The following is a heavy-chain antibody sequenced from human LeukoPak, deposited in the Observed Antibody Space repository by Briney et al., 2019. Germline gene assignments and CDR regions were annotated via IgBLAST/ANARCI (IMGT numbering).Heavy chain of an antibody. CDR2: IIPIFGTA. V-gene: IGHV1-69*01. Sequence: ASVTVSCTASGGTFSSYAISWVRQAPGQGLEWMGGIIPIFGTANYAQKFQGRVTITADESTSTAYMELSSLRSEDTAVYYCARAEEQWLAIDYYYYGMDVWGQGTTVTVSS. D-gene: IGHD6-19*01. J-gene: IGHJ6*02. CDR3: ARAEEQWLAIDYYYYGMDV. CDR1: GGTFSSYA.